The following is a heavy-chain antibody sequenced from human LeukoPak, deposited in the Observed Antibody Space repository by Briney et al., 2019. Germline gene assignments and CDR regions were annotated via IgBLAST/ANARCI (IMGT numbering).Heavy chain of an antibody. CDR2: IYYSGST. Sequence: SETLSLTCTVSGGSISSYYWSWIRQPPGKGLEWIGYIYYSGSTNYNPSLKSRVTISVDTSKNQFSLKLSSVTAADTAVYYCARGAPGFVDYFDYWGQGTLVTVSS. CDR1: GGSISSYY. V-gene: IGHV4-59*01. CDR3: ARGAPGFVDYFDY. D-gene: IGHD1-14*01. J-gene: IGHJ4*02.